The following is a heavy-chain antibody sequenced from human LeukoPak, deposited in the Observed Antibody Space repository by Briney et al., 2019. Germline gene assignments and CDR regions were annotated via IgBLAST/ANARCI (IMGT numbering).Heavy chain of an antibody. CDR3: SRSSYSYYYFDY. Sequence: ASVKVSCTASGYTFTSYGISWVRQAPGQGLEWMGWISAYNGNTNYAQKLQGRVTMTTDTSTSTAYMELRSLRSDDTAVYYCSRSSYSYYYFDYWGQGTLVTVSS. D-gene: IGHD3-10*01. CDR1: GYTFTSYG. V-gene: IGHV1-18*04. CDR2: ISAYNGNT. J-gene: IGHJ4*02.